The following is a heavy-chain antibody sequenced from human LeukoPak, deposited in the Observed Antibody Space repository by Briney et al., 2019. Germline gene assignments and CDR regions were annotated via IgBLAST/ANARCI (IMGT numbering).Heavy chain of an antibody. J-gene: IGHJ6*03. Sequence: ASVKDFCKASGGTFISYALSGVRRHPGQRLEWMGGIIPIFGTENYAQKFHGRLTITADKYTSTVYMELGSLRSDDTAVYYWAAGNYDIVTAQTYYYMDVWGKGTTVTVSS. CDR3: AAGNYDIVTAQTYYYMDV. D-gene: IGHD3-9*01. CDR1: GGTFISYA. V-gene: IGHV1-69*06. CDR2: IIPIFGTE.